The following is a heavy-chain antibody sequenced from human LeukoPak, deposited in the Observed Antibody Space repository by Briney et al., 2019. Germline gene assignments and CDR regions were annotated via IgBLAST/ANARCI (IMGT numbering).Heavy chain of an antibody. D-gene: IGHD2/OR15-2a*01. J-gene: IGHJ4*02. V-gene: IGHV1-18*04. CDR2: ISAYNGNT. CDR1: GYTLTSYG. CDR3: AGGLSVDLDY. Sequence: GASVKVSCKASGYTLTSYGISWMRQAPGQGLEWMGWISAYNGNTNCAQKLQGRVTMTTDTSTSTAYMELRSLRSDDTAVYYCAGGLSVDLDYWGQGTLVTVSS.